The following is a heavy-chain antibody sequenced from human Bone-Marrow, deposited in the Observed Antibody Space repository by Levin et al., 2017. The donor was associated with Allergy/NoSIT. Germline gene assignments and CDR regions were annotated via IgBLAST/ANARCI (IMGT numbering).Heavy chain of an antibody. V-gene: IGHV3-30*04. CDR3: AAAPNNRGHVFEY. Sequence: GGSLRLSCAASGFAFNIYAMHWVRQVPGKGLEWVAIISYDASDKNYADSVKGRFTISRDNPKNALSLQMNSLRTEDTAVYYCAAAPNNRGHVFEYWGQGTLVIVSS. D-gene: IGHD1-14*01. J-gene: IGHJ4*02. CDR1: GFAFNIYA. CDR2: ISYDASDK.